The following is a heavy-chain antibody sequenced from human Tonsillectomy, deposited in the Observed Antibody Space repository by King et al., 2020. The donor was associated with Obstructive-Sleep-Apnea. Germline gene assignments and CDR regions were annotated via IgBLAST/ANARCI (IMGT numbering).Heavy chain of an antibody. J-gene: IGHJ4*02. CDR2: INTNTGIP. CDR3: ARGPRLLDS. CDR1: GYTFTAYA. D-gene: IGHD2-21*02. Sequence: VQLVESGSELKKPGASVEISCTASGYTFTAYAMNWVRQAPGQGLQWVGWINTNTGIPTYAQGFTGRFVFSLATSVSTAYLQISSLKTDDTAVYYCARGPRLLDSWGQGTLVTVSS. V-gene: IGHV7-4-1*02.